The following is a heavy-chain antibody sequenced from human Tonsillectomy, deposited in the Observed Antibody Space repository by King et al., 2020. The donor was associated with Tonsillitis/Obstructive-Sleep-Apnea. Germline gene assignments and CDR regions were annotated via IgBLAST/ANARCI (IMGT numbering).Heavy chain of an antibody. CDR2: IRSKAHGGTT. CDR3: TPSRYSYSSSGWAYVDQ. CDR1: GFTFGDYA. J-gene: IGHJ4*02. Sequence: VQLVESGGGLVQPGRSLRISCTTSGFTFGDYAVSWVRQAPGKGPEWVGFIRSKAHGGTTEYDASVKGRSTISRDDSKSIAYRQMNSLKAEDTAVYYCTPSRYSYSSSGWAYVDQWGQGTLVTVSS. D-gene: IGHD3-22*01. V-gene: IGHV3-49*04.